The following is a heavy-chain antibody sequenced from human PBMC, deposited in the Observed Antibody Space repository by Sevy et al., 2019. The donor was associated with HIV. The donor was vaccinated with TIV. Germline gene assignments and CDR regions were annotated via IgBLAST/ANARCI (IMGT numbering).Heavy chain of an antibody. D-gene: IGHD2-2*02. CDR3: TRYPVHFL. J-gene: IGHJ4*02. Sequence: GGSLRLSCAASGFTFSNVWMSWVRQAPGKGPEWVGRIRSKTDGGTTDYAAPVKGRFTISRDDSKNTLYLQMSGLKTEDTAVCYCTRYPVHFLWGRGTLVTVSS. CDR1: GFTFSNVW. CDR2: IRSKTDGGTT. V-gene: IGHV3-15*01.